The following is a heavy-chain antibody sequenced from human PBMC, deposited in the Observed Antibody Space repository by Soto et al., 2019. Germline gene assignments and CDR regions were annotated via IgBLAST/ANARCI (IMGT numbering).Heavy chain of an antibody. J-gene: IGHJ4*02. CDR1: GFTFSGSA. CDR3: TRLGYSSGCGGDFGY. V-gene: IGHV3-73*02. CDR2: IRSKANSYAT. Sequence: EVQLVESGGGLVQPGGSLKLSCAASGFTFSGSAMHWVRQASGKGLEWVGRIRSKANSYATAYAASVKGRFTISRDDSKNTAYLQMNSLKTEDTAVYYCTRLGYSSGCGGDFGYWGQGTLVTVSS. D-gene: IGHD6-19*01.